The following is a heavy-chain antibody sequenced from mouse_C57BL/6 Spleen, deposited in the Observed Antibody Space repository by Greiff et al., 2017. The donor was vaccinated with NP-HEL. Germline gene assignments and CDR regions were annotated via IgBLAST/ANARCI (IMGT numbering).Heavy chain of an antibody. Sequence: VQLQQPGAELVKPGASVKLSCKASGYTFTSYWMQWVKQRPGQGLEWIGEIDPSDSYTNYNQKFKGKATLTVDTSSCTAYMQLSSLTSEDSAVYYCARGGLLRSLYAMDYWGQGTSVTVSS. CDR3: ARGGLLRSLYAMDY. D-gene: IGHD1-1*01. V-gene: IGHV1-50*01. CDR2: IDPSDSYT. CDR1: GYTFTSYW. J-gene: IGHJ4*01.